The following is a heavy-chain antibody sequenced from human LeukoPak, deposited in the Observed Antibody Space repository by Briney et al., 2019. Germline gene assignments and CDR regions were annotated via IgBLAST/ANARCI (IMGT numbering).Heavy chain of an antibody. V-gene: IGHV4-38-2*02. CDR1: GYSISSGYY. J-gene: IGHJ4*02. Sequence: SETLSLTCTVSGYSISSGYYWGWIRQPPGKGLEWIGYIYYSGSTNYNPSLKSRVTISVDTSKNQFSLKLSSVTAADTAAYYCARHDYGDYNSFDYWGQGTLVTVSS. CDR2: IYYSGST. CDR3: ARHDYGDYNSFDY. D-gene: IGHD4-17*01.